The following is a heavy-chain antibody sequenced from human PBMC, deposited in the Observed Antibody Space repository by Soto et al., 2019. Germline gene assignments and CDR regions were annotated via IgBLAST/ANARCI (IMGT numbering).Heavy chain of an antibody. CDR1: GGSISSYY. CDR3: ARDLNGFSNRPPNWFDP. CDR2: IYTSGST. V-gene: IGHV4-4*07. D-gene: IGHD4-4*01. J-gene: IGHJ5*02. Sequence: PSETLSLTCTVSGGSISSYYWSWIRQPAGKGLEWIGRIYTSGSTNCNPSLKSRVTMSVDTSKNQFSLKLSSVTAADTAVYYCARDLNGFSNRPPNWFDPWGQGTLVTVSS.